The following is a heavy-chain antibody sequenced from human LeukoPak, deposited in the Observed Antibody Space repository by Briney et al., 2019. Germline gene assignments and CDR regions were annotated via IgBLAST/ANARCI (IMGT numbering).Heavy chain of an antibody. CDR3: ARANPRLLWFGELWSYWFDP. D-gene: IGHD3-10*01. J-gene: IGHJ5*02. V-gene: IGHV3-11*01. CDR1: GFTFSDYY. CDR2: ISGSGSTI. Sequence: GGSLRLSCAASGFTFSDYYMSWIRQAPGKGLEWVSYISGSGSTIYYADSVKGRFTISRDNAKNSLYLQMNSLRAEDTAVYYCARANPRLLWFGELWSYWFDPWGQGTLVTVSS.